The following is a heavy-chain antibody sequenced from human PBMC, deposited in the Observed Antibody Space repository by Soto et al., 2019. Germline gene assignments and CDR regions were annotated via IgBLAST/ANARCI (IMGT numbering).Heavy chain of an antibody. D-gene: IGHD3-16*01. CDR2: IYYSGST. J-gene: IGHJ3*02. CDR1: GGSISSSNYY. CDR3: ASPTLGAFDI. V-gene: IGHV4-39*01. Sequence: SETLSLTCTVSGGSISSSNYYWGRIRQPPGKGLEWIGSIYYSGSTSYNSSLKSRVTISVDTSKNQFSLRLSSVTAADTAVYYCASPTLGAFDIWGQGTMVTVSS.